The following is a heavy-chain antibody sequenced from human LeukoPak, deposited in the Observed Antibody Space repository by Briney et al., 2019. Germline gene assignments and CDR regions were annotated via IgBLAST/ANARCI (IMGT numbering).Heavy chain of an antibody. CDR2: IYTSGNT. J-gene: IGHJ4*02. Sequence: SETLSLTCTVSGGSISSDNYYWSWIRQPAGKGLEWIGRIYTSGNTNYNPSLKSRVTMSVDTSKNHFSLKLGSVTAADTAVYYCARHPKNYYTSSGYYDYWGQGTLVTVSS. V-gene: IGHV4-61*02. CDR1: GGSISSDNYY. D-gene: IGHD3-22*01. CDR3: ARHPKNYYTSSGYYDY.